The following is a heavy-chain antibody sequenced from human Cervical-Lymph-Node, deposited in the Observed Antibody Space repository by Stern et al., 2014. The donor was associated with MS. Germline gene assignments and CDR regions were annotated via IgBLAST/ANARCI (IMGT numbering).Heavy chain of an antibody. CDR3: TTDAGYDSKGY. CDR1: GFTFSNAW. Sequence: EVQLVESGGGLVKPGGSLRLSCAASGFTFSNAWMSWVRQAPGKGLEWVGRIKSKTDGATTDYSAPVKGRFTISRDDSKTTLYLQMNSLKTEDTAVYYCTTDAGYDSKGYWGQGTLVTVSS. J-gene: IGHJ4*02. D-gene: IGHD3-22*01. CDR2: IKSKTDGATT. V-gene: IGHV3-15*01.